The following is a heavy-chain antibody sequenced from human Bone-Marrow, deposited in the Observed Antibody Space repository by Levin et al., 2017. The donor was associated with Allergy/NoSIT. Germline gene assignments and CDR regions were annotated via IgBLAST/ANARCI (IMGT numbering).Heavy chain of an antibody. CDR1: GFTFSSYA. V-gene: IGHV3-30*04. J-gene: IGHJ6*02. D-gene: IGHD6-19*01. CDR2: ISYDGSNK. CDR3: ARWRKSIAVAGTHYYYYGMDV. Sequence: PGGSLRLSCAASGFTFSSYAMHWVRQAPGKGLEWVAVISYDGSNKYYADSVKGRFTISRDNSKNTLYLQMNSLRAEDTAVYYCARWRKSIAVAGTHYYYYGMDVWGQGTTVTVSS.